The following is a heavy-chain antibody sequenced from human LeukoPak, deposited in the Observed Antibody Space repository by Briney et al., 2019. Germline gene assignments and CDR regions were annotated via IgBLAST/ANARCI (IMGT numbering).Heavy chain of an antibody. CDR3: ARFVSRRKNFDY. V-gene: IGHV6-1*01. J-gene: IGHJ4*02. CDR2: TYYRSKWYN. Sequence: SQTLSLTCVISGDSVSNNNTAWNWIRQSPSRGLEWLGRTYYRSKWYNDYAVSVKSRITINPDTSKNQFSLQLRSVTPEDTAVYYCARFVSRRKNFDYWGQGTLLTVSS. CDR1: GDSVSNNNTA. D-gene: IGHD3-16*01.